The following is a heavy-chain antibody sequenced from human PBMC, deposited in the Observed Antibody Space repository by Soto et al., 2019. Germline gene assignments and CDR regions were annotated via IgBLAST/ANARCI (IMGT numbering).Heavy chain of an antibody. J-gene: IGHJ4*02. CDR3: ARESPGNDYGDYCNDY. D-gene: IGHD4-17*01. V-gene: IGHV3-21*01. CDR2: ISSSSSYI. CDR1: GFTFSSYS. Sequence: EVQLVESGGGLVKPGGSLRISCAASGFTFSSYSMNWVRQAPGKGLEWVSSISSSSSYIYYADSVKGRFTISRDNAKNSLYLQMNRLRAEDTAVYYCARESPGNDYGDYCNDYWGQGTLVTFSS.